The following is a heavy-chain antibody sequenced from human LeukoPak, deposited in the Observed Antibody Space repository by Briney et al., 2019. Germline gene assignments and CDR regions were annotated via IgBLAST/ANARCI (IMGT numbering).Heavy chain of an antibody. V-gene: IGHV1-69*01. D-gene: IGHD1-26*01. CDR3: ASLTGGWNYYGMDV. CDR1: GGTFISYA. J-gene: IGHJ6*02. Sequence: SVKVSCKASGGTFISYAISWVRQAPGQGLEWMGGIIPIFGTANYAQKFQGRVTITADESTSTAYMELSSLRSEDTAVYYCASLTGGWNYYGMDVWGQGTTVTVSS. CDR2: IIPIFGTA.